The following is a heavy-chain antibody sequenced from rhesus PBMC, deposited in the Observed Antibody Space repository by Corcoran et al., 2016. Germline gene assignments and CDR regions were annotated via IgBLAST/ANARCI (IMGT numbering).Heavy chain of an antibody. CDR3: ARRTYWGDYYVDY. CDR2: ISGSSGST. V-gene: IGHV4-99*01. D-gene: IGHD3-34*01. CDR1: GYSISSGYY. J-gene: IGHJ4*01. Sequence: QQGGGPGLVKPSETLSLTCAVSGYSISSGYYWGWIRQPPGKGLEYIGYISGSSGSTYYNPSLKSRVTISKDTSKNQFSLKLSSVTAADTAVYYCARRTYWGDYYVDYWGQGVLVTVSS.